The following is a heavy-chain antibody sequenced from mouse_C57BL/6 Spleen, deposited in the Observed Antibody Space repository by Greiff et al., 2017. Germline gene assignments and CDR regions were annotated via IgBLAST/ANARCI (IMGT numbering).Heavy chain of an antibody. J-gene: IGHJ2*01. CDR3: TRNSPGAYFDY. CDR1: GYTFTDYE. V-gene: IGHV1-15*01. Sequence: VQLQQSGAELVRPGASVTLSCKASGYTFTDYEMHWVKQTPVHGLEWIGAIDPETGGTAYNQKFKGKAILTADKSSSTAYMELRSLPSEDSAVYYCTRNSPGAYFDYWGQGTTLTVSS. D-gene: IGHD3-1*01. CDR2: IDPETGGT.